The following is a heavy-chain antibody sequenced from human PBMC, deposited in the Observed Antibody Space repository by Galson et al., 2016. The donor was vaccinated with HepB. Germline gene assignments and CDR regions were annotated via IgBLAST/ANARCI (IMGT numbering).Heavy chain of an antibody. CDR3: ATYGPPTVVVGAALDS. CDR2: IWTDGRNT. V-gene: IGHV3-33*01. CDR1: GLSFSVRG. D-gene: IGHD2-15*01. J-gene: IGHJ5*01. Sequence: SLRLSCATSGLSFSVRGMHWVRQAPGKGLEWVAVIWTDGRNTYYGDTVKGRVIIARDNSRETLYVQLNSLRVDDTAIYYFATYGPPTVVVGAALDSWGQGTLVTVSS.